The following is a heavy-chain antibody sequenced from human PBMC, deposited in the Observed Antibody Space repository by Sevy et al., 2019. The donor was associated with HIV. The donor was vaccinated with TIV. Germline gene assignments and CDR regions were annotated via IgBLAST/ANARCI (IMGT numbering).Heavy chain of an antibody. CDR3: ARDRPRWSDDSSGRDAFDI. J-gene: IGHJ3*02. Sequence: GGSLRLSCAASGFTFSSYGMHWVRQAPGKGLEWVAVIWYDGSNKYYADSVKGRFTISRDNSKNTLYLQMNSLRAEDTAVYYCARDRPRWSDDSSGRDAFDIWGQGTMVTVSS. V-gene: IGHV3-33*01. D-gene: IGHD3-22*01. CDR2: IWYDGSNK. CDR1: GFTFSSYG.